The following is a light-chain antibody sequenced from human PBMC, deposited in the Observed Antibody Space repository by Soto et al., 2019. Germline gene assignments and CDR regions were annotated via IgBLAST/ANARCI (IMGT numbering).Light chain of an antibody. CDR1: QSVSSN. CDR3: QQRSSWPLLT. Sequence: EIVMTQSPATLSVSPGERATLSCRASQSVSSNLAWYQQKPGQAPRLLIYDASNRATGIPARFSGSGSGTDFTLTISSLEPEDFAVYFCQQRSSWPLLTFGGGTKVDIK. V-gene: IGKV3-11*01. CDR2: DAS. J-gene: IGKJ4*01.